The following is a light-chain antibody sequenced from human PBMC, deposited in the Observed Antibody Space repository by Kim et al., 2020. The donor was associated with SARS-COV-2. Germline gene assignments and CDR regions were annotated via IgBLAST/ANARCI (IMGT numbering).Light chain of an antibody. Sequence: SSELTQDPAVSVALGQTVRITCQGDSLRSYYASWYQQKPGQAPVLVIYGKNNRPSGIPDRFSGSSSGNTASLTITGAQAEDEADYYCNSRDSSGNPLYWV. CDR1: SLRSYY. J-gene: IGLJ3*02. V-gene: IGLV3-19*01. CDR3: NSRDSSGNPLYWV. CDR2: GKN.